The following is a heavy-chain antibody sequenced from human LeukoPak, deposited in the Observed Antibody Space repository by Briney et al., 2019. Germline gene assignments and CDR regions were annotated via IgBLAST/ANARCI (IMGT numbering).Heavy chain of an antibody. V-gene: IGHV4-4*07. J-gene: IGHJ3*02. CDR2: IYTSGST. Sequence: SETLSLTCTVSGGSISSYYWSRIRQPAGKGLEWIGRIYTSGSTNYNPSLKSRVTISVDTSKNQFSLKLSSVTAADTAVYYRARDSSGWYQNAFDIWGQGTMVTVSS. CDR1: GGSISSYY. D-gene: IGHD6-19*01. CDR3: ARDSSGWYQNAFDI.